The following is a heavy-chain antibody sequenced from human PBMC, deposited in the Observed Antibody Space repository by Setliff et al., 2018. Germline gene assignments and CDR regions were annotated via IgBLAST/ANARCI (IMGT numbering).Heavy chain of an antibody. Sequence: SETLSLTCDVSGYSISSDYYWGWIRQPPGRGLEWIGTIFYRGTTYYNLSLKSPVTISLDASKNQFSLTLTSVTAADTAIYYCARQRVVVGAPSWFDPWGQGTLVTVSS. CDR3: ARQRVVVGAPSWFDP. J-gene: IGHJ5*02. D-gene: IGHD2-15*01. CDR2: IFYRGTT. V-gene: IGHV4-38-2*01. CDR1: GYSISSDYY.